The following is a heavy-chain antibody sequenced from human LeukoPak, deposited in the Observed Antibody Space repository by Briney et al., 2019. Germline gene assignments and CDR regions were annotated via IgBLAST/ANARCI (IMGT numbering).Heavy chain of an antibody. V-gene: IGHV4-61*05. CDR2: IYYSGST. J-gene: IGHJ1*01. CDR1: GGSISTSGHY. Sequence: PSETLSLTCTVSGGSISTSGHYWAWIRQPPGKGLEWIGYIYYSGSTNYNPSLKSRVAISVDTSKNQFSLKLSSVTAADTAVYYCARGVSYYDSSGYYNEYFQHWGQGTLVTVSS. D-gene: IGHD3-22*01. CDR3: ARGVSYYDSSGYYNEYFQH.